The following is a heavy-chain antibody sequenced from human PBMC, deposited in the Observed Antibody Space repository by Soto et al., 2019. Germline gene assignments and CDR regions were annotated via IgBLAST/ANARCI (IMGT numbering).Heavy chain of an antibody. J-gene: IGHJ4*02. CDR1: GFTFSSYA. CDR3: PRALNSNYRFDY. D-gene: IGHD4-4*01. CDR2: ISYDGSNK. Sequence: QVQLVESGGGVVQPGRSLRLSCAASGFTFSSYAMHWVRQAPGKGLEWVAVISYDGSNKYYADSVKGRFTISRDNSKNTLYQQMNSLRAEDTVVYYCPRALNSNYRFDYWGPGTLVTVSS. V-gene: IGHV3-30-3*01.